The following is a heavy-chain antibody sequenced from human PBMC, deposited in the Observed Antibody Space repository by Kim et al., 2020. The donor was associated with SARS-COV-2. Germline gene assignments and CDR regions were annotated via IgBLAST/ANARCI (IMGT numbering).Heavy chain of an antibody. J-gene: IGHJ4*02. CDR3: AKDRSTGVVPAAMSYYFDY. D-gene: IGHD2-2*01. V-gene: IGHV3-30*02. Sequence: RFTISRDNSKNTLYLQMNSLRAEDTAVYYCAKDRSTGVVPAAMSYYFDYWGQGTLVTVSS.